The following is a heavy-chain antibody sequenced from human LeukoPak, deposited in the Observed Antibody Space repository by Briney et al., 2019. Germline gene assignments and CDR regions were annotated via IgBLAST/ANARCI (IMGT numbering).Heavy chain of an antibody. D-gene: IGHD3-22*01. Sequence: GGSLRLSCAASGFTLSSYGMHWVRQAPGKGLEWVALIWFDGSNKYYADSVKGRFTISRDNSKNTLYLQMNSLRAEDTAVYYCAKGWGITYYYDSSGYYDAFDIWGQGTMVTVSS. J-gene: IGHJ3*02. CDR1: GFTLSSYG. CDR2: IWFDGSNK. CDR3: AKGWGITYYYDSSGYYDAFDI. V-gene: IGHV3-30*02.